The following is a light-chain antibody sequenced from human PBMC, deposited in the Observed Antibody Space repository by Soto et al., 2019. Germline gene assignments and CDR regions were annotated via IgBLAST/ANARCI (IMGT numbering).Light chain of an antibody. J-gene: IGKJ1*01. CDR1: QGISSY. CDR3: QQLNSYPQG. Sequence: DIQLTQSPSFLSASVGDRVTITCRASQGISSYLAWYQQKPGKAPKLLIYAASTLQSGVPSRFSGSGSGTEFTLTISSLQPEDFATYYCQQLNSYPQGFGQGTKVEIK. V-gene: IGKV1-9*01. CDR2: AAS.